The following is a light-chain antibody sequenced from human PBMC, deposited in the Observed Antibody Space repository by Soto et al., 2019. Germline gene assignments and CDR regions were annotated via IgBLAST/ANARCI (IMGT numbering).Light chain of an antibody. CDR1: QSIGNY. Sequence: DIQMTQSPSSLSASVGDRVTITCRASQSIGNYLNWYQKKPGKAPNLLIYGVFSLQSEVPSRFSGSGSGTDFTLTISSLQPEDFPNYYCQQGHSTGTFGQETKLE. V-gene: IGKV1-39*01. CDR2: GVF. J-gene: IGKJ1*01. CDR3: QQGHSTGT.